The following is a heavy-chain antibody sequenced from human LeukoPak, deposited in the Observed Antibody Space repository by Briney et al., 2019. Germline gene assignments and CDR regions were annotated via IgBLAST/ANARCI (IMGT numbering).Heavy chain of an antibody. D-gene: IGHD6-13*01. Sequence: LETLSLTCTVSGGSISSYYWSWIRQPPGKGLEWIGYIHYSGSTNYNPSLKSRVAISVDTSKSQFSLKLSSVTAADTAVYYCARQAAGTVDYWGQGTLVTVSS. CDR3: ARQAAGTVDY. CDR2: IHYSGST. V-gene: IGHV4-59*08. J-gene: IGHJ4*02. CDR1: GGSISSYY.